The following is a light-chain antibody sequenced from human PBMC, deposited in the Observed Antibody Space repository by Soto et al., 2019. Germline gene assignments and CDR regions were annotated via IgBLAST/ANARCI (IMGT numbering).Light chain of an antibody. Sequence: DIQMTQSPSSLSASAGDRVTITCRASQSIGSYLNWYQQKPGKAPKLLIYDASNLQSGVPSRFSGSASGTDFTLTISSLQLEDFGTYYCQQSYRTPRLTFGGGTKVEIK. J-gene: IGKJ4*01. CDR2: DAS. CDR3: QQSYRTPRLT. V-gene: IGKV1-39*01. CDR1: QSIGSY.